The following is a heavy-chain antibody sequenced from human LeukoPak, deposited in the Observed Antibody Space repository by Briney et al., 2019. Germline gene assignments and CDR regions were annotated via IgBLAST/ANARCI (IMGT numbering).Heavy chain of an antibody. CDR2: ISAYNGNT. D-gene: IGHD3-22*01. CDR1: GYTFTIYG. J-gene: IGHJ3*02. CDR3: AREAEEDYDSSGYPGQGAFDI. V-gene: IGHV1-18*01. Sequence: GASVKVSCTASGYTFTIYGISWVRQAPGQGLEWMGWISAYNGNTNYAQKLQGRVTMTTDTSTSTAYMELRSLRSDDTAVYYCAREAEEDYDSSGYPGQGAFDIWGQGTMVTVSS.